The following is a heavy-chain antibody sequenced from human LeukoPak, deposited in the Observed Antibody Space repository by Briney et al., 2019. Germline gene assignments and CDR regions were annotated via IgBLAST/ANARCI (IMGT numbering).Heavy chain of an antibody. CDR3: AKDRLFGSGLNGPHYYYGMDV. D-gene: IGHD1-26*01. CDR1: GFSFSNYG. Sequence: GGSLRLSCAASGFSFSNYGMHWVRQAPGKGLEWVAAILYDGNNKHYAESVKGRFTISRDNSNNMLYLQMNSLRPEDTAVYYCAKDRLFGSGLNGPHYYYGMDVWGQGPTVTVSS. CDR2: ILYDGNNK. J-gene: IGHJ6*02. V-gene: IGHV3-30*18.